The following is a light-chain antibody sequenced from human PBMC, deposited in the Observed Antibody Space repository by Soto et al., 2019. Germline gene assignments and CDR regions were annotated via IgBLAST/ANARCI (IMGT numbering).Light chain of an antibody. CDR2: DDG. Sequence: SYELPQPSSVSVAPGQTAAITCGGNNIGTTTVSWYQQKPGQAPVLVVSDDGDRPSGIPDRLSGSNSGNTATLTISRVEAGDEADYYCLVWDISGDHAVFGGGTKVTVL. CDR1: NIGTTT. J-gene: IGLJ2*01. CDR3: LVWDISGDHAV. V-gene: IGLV3-21*02.